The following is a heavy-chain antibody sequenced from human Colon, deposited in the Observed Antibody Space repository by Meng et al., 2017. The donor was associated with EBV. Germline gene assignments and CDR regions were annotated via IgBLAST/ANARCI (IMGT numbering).Heavy chain of an antibody. CDR3: ARDLGGPRDY. Sequence: LVGSGGGFGKRAVSISLSCAASEFNFNDYYMAWIRQARRKVREWVAFISKMGDGISYAESVRGRFTISRHSATHSLYLQMNSLRAEDTAVYYCARDLGGPRDYWGQGTLVTVSS. V-gene: IGHV3-11*01. CDR2: ISKMGDGI. D-gene: IGHD6-25*01. J-gene: IGHJ4*02. CDR1: EFNFNDYY.